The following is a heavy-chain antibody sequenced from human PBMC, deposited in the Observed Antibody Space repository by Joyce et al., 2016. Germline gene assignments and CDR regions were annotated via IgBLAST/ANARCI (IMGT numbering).Heavy chain of an antibody. Sequence: QVHLVESGGGVVQPGRSLRLSCAASGFVFSRFGMHWVRQAPGKGLEWVTFISYDGSTRYYADSVKCRFTISRDNSKNILYLQMNSLRPEDTAVYYCAKDLVRGVIISASRGTYYDYWGQGTLVTVSS. CDR2: ISYDGSTR. D-gene: IGHD3-10*01. J-gene: IGHJ4*02. CDR1: GFVFSRFG. V-gene: IGHV3-30*18. CDR3: AKDLVRGVIISASRGTYYDY.